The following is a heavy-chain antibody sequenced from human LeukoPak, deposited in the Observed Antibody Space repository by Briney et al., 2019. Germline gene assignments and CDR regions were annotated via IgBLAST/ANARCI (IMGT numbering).Heavy chain of an antibody. V-gene: IGHV3-48*04. D-gene: IGHD3-3*01. CDR1: GFTFSDYS. Sequence: GSLRLSCAASGFTFSDYSMNWVRQAPGKGLEWVSYISSGGSTIYYADSVKGRFTISRDNAKNSLYLQTNSLRAEDTAVYYCARENDFWNGYYYFDYWGQGTLVTVSS. J-gene: IGHJ4*02. CDR2: ISSGGSTI. CDR3: ARENDFWNGYYYFDY.